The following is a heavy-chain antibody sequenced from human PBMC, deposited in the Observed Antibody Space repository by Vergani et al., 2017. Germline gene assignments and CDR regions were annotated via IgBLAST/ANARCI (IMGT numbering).Heavy chain of an antibody. CDR2: IKQDGSEK. V-gene: IGHV3-7*03. J-gene: IGHJ6*02. Sequence: EVQLVESGGGLVQPGGSLRLSCAASGFTFSSYWMSWVRQAPGKGLEWVANIKQDGSEKYYVDSVKGRFTISRDNAKNSLYLQMNSLRSEDTAVYYCAREGATIATKNYYGMDVWGQGTTVTVSS. CDR1: GFTFSSYW. CDR3: AREGATIATKNYYGMDV. D-gene: IGHD5-12*01.